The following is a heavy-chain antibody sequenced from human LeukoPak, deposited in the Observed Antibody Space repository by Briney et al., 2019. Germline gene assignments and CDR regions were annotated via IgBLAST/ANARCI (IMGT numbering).Heavy chain of an antibody. CDR2: ISYDGSNK. Sequence: GGSLRLSCAASGFTFSSYAMHWVRQAPGKGLEWAAVISYDGSNKYYADSVKGRFTISRDNAKNSLYLQMNSLRAEDTAVYYCARVRDILTGYFDYWGQGTLVTVSS. J-gene: IGHJ4*02. D-gene: IGHD3-9*01. CDR3: ARVRDILTGYFDY. CDR1: GFTFSSYA. V-gene: IGHV3-30-3*01.